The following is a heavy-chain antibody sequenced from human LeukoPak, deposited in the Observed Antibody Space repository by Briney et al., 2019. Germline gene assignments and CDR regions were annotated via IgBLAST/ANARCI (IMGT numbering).Heavy chain of an antibody. D-gene: IGHD1-26*01. CDR1: GYTFTSYY. J-gene: IGHJ6*03. Sequence: GASVKVSCNASGYTFTSYYMHWVRQAPGQGLEWMGIINPSGGSTSYAQKFQGRVTMTRDMSTSTAYMELSSLRSEDTAVYYCASGSRAYYYYYMDVWGKGTTVTVSS. V-gene: IGHV1-46*01. CDR2: INPSGGST. CDR3: ASGSRAYYYYYMDV.